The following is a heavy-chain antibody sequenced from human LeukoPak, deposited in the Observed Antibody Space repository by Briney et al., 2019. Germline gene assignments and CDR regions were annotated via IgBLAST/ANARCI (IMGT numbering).Heavy chain of an antibody. D-gene: IGHD3-22*01. CDR3: ARVAPYDSSAKDY. V-gene: IGHV1-69*04. CDR1: GGTFSSYA. Sequence: ASVKVSCKASGGTFSSYAISWVRQVPGQGLEWMGRIIPILGIANYAQKFQGRVTMTRDTSISTAYMELSRLRSDDTAVYYCARVAPYDSSAKDYWGQGTLVTVSS. CDR2: IIPILGIA. J-gene: IGHJ4*02.